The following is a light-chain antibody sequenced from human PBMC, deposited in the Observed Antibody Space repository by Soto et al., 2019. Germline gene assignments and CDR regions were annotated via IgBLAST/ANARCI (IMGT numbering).Light chain of an antibody. J-gene: IGKJ4*01. V-gene: IGKV3-11*01. CDR2: DAS. CDR3: QQRSNWPLT. CDR1: QSVSSY. Sequence: EIVLTQSPATLSLSPGERATLSCRASQSVSSYLAWYQQKPGQAPRLLMYDASNRATGIPARFSGSGSGTDFILTISSLESEDFAVYYCQQRSNWPLTFGGGTKVQVK.